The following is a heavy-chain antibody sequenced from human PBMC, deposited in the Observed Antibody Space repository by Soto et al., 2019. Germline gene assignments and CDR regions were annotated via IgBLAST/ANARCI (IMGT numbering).Heavy chain of an antibody. V-gene: IGHV4-59*01. D-gene: IGHD3-3*01. CDR1: GGSISSYY. CDR3: AREVPYYDFWSGYYTGLDV. J-gene: IGHJ6*02. Sequence: SETLSLTCTVSGGSISSYYWSWIRQPPGKGLEWIGYIYYSGSTNYNPSLKSRVTMTRDTSISTAYMELSRLRSDDTAVYYCAREVPYYDFWSGYYTGLDVWGQGTTVTVSS. CDR2: IYYSGST.